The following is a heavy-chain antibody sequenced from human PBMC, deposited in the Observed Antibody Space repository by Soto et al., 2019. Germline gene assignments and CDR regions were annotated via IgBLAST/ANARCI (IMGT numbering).Heavy chain of an antibody. CDR1: GYTFTSYG. Sequence: QVQLVQSGAEVKKPGASVKVSCKASGYTFTSYGISWVRQAPGQGLEWMGWISGYNGNTNYAQKFQGRVTMTTDTSTCSGHMKLRSLRSDDTAVYYVARHHQRGSSRWTFDCSDPWGQGTLATVSS. D-gene: IGHD6-19*01. CDR2: ISGYNGNT. CDR3: ARHHQRGSSRWTFDCSDP. V-gene: IGHV1-18*01. J-gene: IGHJ5*02.